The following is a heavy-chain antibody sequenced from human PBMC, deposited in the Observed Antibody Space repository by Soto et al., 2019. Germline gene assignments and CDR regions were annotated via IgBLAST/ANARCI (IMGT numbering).Heavy chain of an antibody. V-gene: IGHV1-18*01. CDR3: ARTKSMIVVVTYSDY. CDR2: ISAYNGNT. CDR1: GYTFTSYG. D-gene: IGHD3-22*01. Sequence: QVQLVQSGAEVKKPGASVKVSCKASGYTFTSYGISWVRQAPGQGLEWMGWISAYNGNTNYAQKLQGRVTMTTDTSTSTAYMELRSLISDDTAVYYCARTKSMIVVVTYSDYWGQGTLVTVSS. J-gene: IGHJ4*02.